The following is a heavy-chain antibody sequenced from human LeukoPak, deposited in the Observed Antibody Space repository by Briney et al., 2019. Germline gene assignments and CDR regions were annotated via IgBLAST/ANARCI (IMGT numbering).Heavy chain of an antibody. D-gene: IGHD2-2*02. J-gene: IGHJ4*02. CDR1: WFTLRYFY. Sequence: WGAPRPPLSTPWFTLRYFYIPWVRPASSQGPGGVAVISYDGSNKYYADSVKGRFTISRDNSKNTLYLQMNSLRAEDTAVYYCAKDRHYTSNLFDYWGQGTLVTVSS. CDR3: AKDRHYTSNLFDY. CDR2: ISYDGSNK. V-gene: IGHV3-30*18.